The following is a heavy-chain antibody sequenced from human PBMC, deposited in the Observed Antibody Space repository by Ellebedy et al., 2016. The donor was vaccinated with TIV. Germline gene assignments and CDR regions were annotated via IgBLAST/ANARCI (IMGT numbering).Heavy chain of an antibody. J-gene: IGHJ4*02. CDR1: GYTFTGYY. CDR2: IIPIFGTA. CDR3: ARTVVPAASLGGYFDY. V-gene: IGHV1-69*13. Sequence: ASVKVSXKASGYTFTGYYMHWVRQAPGQGLEWMGGIIPIFGTANYAQKFQGRVTITADESTSTAYMELSSLRSEDTAVYYCARTVVPAASLGGYFDYWGQGTLVTVAS. D-gene: IGHD2-2*01.